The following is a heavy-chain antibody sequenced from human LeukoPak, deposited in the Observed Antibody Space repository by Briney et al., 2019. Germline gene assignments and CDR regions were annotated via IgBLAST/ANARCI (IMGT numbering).Heavy chain of an antibody. CDR1: GGSFSGYY. CDR3: AREAQDNSGWGL. CDR2: INHSGST. D-gene: IGHD6-19*01. Sequence: SETLSLTCAVYGGSFSGYYWSWIRQPPGKGLEWIGEINHSGSTNYNPSLKSRVTISVDTSKNQFSLKVSSVTAADTAVYYCAREAQDNSGWGLWGRGTLVTVSS. J-gene: IGHJ2*01. V-gene: IGHV4-34*01.